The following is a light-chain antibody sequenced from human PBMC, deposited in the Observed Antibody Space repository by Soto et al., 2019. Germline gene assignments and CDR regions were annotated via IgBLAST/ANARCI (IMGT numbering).Light chain of an antibody. CDR3: KKYASPPLT. J-gene: IGKJ4*01. CDR1: QSVRSNY. V-gene: IGKV3-20*01. CDR2: GAS. Sequence: EIVLTQSPGTLSLSSGERATLSCRASQSVRSNYLAWYQQKPGQAPRLLIYGASSRATGIPDRFGGSGSGTDFSLTIGRLELEDFAVNYFKKYASPPLTFGGGTKVEIK.